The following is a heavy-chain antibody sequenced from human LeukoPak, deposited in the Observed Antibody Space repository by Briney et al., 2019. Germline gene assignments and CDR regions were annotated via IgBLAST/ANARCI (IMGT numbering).Heavy chain of an antibody. CDR3: ARGPAAAGIDFDY. CDR1: GYTFTSYD. CDR2: MNPNSGNT. J-gene: IGHJ4*02. Sequence: ASVKVSCKASGYTFTSYDINWVRQAPGQGLEWMGWMNPNSGNTGYAQKFQGRVTMTRNTSISTAYMELSSLRSEDTAVYYCARGPAAAGIDFDYWGQGTLVTVSS. D-gene: IGHD6-13*01. V-gene: IGHV1-8*01.